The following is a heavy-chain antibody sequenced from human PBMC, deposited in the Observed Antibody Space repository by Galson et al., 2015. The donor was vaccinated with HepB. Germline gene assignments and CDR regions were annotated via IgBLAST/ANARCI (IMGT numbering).Heavy chain of an antibody. D-gene: IGHD3-9*01. Sequence: SLRLSCAASGFTVSSNYMSWVRQAPGKGLEWVSVIYSGGSTYYADSVKGRFTISRDNSKNTLYLQMNSLRAEDMAVYYCARASTLNYDIFKRSGALDIWGQGTMVTVSS. CDR2: IYSGGST. V-gene: IGHV3-53*01. J-gene: IGHJ3*02. CDR1: GFTVSSNY. CDR3: ARASTLNYDIFKRSGALDI.